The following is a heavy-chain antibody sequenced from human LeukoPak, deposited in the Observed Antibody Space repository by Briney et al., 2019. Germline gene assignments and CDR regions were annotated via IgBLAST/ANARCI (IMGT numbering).Heavy chain of an antibody. Sequence: GGSLRLSCTASGFTFSDHYMSWIRQAPGKGLEWFSHISSSGNTIYYADSVKGRFTISRDNAKNSLYLQMNNLRAEDTAVYYCARDRYYDSSGYSLYWGQGTLVTVSS. CDR1: GFTFSDHY. D-gene: IGHD3-22*01. J-gene: IGHJ4*02. CDR3: ARDRYYDSSGYSLY. V-gene: IGHV3-11*04. CDR2: ISSSGNTI.